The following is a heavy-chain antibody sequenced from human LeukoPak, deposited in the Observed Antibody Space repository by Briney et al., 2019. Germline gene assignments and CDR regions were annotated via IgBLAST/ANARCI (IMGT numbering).Heavy chain of an antibody. D-gene: IGHD3-22*01. J-gene: IGHJ3*02. CDR2: ISYDGSNK. V-gene: IGHV3-30-3*01. CDR1: GFTFSSYA. Sequence: GGSLRLSCAASGFTFSSYAMHWVRQAPGKGLEWVAVISYDGSNKYYADSVKGRFTISRDNSKNTLYLQMNSLRAEDTAVYYCAGGWGYDSSALLGGAFDIWGKGKMVTVS. CDR3: AGGWGYDSSALLGGAFDI.